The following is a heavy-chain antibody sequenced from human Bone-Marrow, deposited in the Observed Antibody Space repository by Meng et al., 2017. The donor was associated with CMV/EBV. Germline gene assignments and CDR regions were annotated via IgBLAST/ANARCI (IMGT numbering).Heavy chain of an antibody. J-gene: IGHJ3*02. Sequence: GESLKISCKGSGYSFTNFWIGWVRQMPGKGLEWMGLIYPGDSDTKYSPSFQGQVTVSADKSITTAYLQWSSLKASDTATYYCARVLDSRLNMQWLPWYAFEIWGQGTMVTVSS. CDR1: GYSFTNFW. V-gene: IGHV5-51*01. CDR3: ARVLDSRLNMQWLPWYAFEI. CDR2: IYPGDSDT. D-gene: IGHD6-19*01.